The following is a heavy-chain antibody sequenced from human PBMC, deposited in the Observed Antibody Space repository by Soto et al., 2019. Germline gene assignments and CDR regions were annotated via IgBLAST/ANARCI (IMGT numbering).Heavy chain of an antibody. D-gene: IGHD3-3*01. V-gene: IGHV3-13*01. J-gene: IGHJ2*01. CDR3: TRDRGYYDFWSGYYNWYFDL. CDR2: IGTAGDT. Sequence: GGSLRLSCAASGFTFSSYGMHWVCQATGKGLEWVSAIGTAGDTYYPGSVKGRFTISRENAKNSLYLQMNSLRAGDTAVYYCTRDRGYYDFWSGYYNWYFDLWGRGTLVTVSS. CDR1: GFTFSSYG.